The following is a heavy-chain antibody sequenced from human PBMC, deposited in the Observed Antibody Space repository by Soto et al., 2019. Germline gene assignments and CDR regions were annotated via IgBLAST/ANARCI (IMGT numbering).Heavy chain of an antibody. Sequence: PGGSLRLSCAASGFTFSNAWMSWVRQAPGKGLEWVGRIKSKTDGGTTDYAAPVKGRFTISRDDSKNTLYLQMNSLKTEDTAVYYCTTAHPNYDSSGHANYWGQGTLVTVSS. CDR2: IKSKTDGGTT. D-gene: IGHD3-22*01. CDR3: TTAHPNYDSSGHANY. J-gene: IGHJ4*02. CDR1: GFTFSNAW. V-gene: IGHV3-15*01.